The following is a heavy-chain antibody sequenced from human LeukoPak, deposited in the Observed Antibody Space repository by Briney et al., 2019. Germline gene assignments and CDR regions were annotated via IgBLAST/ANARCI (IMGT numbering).Heavy chain of an antibody. Sequence: GGSLRPSCAASGLIFTDAWMTWVRQVPGKGLEWVSAISGSGGSTYYADSVKGRFTISRDNSKNTLYLQMNSLRAEDTAVYYCAKTRIVGATIDYWGQGTLVTVSS. D-gene: IGHD1-26*01. J-gene: IGHJ4*02. CDR2: ISGSGGST. CDR1: GLIFTDAW. V-gene: IGHV3-23*01. CDR3: AKTRIVGATIDY.